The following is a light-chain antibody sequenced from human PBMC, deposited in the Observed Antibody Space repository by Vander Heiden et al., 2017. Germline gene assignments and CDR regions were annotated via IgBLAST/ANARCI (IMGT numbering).Light chain of an antibody. J-gene: IGKJ4*01. V-gene: IGKV2D-29*01. CDR3: MQSIRPPLT. CDR2: EAS. Sequence: DMVMTQTPRSLSVTPGQPPPISGKSSQSLLHSDGKTYLDWYLQKPGQPPQLLIYEASTRYSGVPDRFSGSGSGTDFTLKISRVEAEDVGVYYCMQSIRPPLTFGRGTKVEIK. CDR1: QSLLHSDGKTY.